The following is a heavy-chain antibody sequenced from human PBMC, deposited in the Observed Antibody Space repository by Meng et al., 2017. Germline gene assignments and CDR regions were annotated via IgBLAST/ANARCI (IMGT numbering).Heavy chain of an antibody. V-gene: IGHV3-43*01. Sequence: GGSLRLSCAASGFTFDDYTMHWVRQAPGKGLEWVSLISLDGGSTYYADSVKGRFTISRDNSKNSLYLQMNSLRTEDTALYYCAKDSVSVAGTLYAPLDYWGQGTLVTVSS. J-gene: IGHJ4*02. CDR3: AKDSVSVAGTLYAPLDY. D-gene: IGHD6-19*01. CDR2: ISLDGGST. CDR1: GFTFDDYT.